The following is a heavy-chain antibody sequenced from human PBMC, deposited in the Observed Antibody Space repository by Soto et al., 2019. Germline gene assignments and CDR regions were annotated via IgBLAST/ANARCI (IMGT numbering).Heavy chain of an antibody. CDR2: INSDGSST. CDR1: GFTFSSYW. CDR3: ARDLGPYSGYDYINWFDP. D-gene: IGHD5-12*01. V-gene: IGHV3-74*01. Sequence: GGSLRLSCAASGFTFSSYWMHWVRQAPGKGLVWVSRINSDGSSTSYADSVKGRFTISRDNAKNTLYLQMNSLRAEDTAVYYCARDLGPYSGYDYINWFDPWGQGTLVTVSS. J-gene: IGHJ5*02.